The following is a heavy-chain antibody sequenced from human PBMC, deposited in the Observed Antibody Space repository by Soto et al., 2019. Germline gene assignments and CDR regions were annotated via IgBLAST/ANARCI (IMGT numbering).Heavy chain of an antibody. D-gene: IGHD2-8*01. CDR3: ARKVLGEGYFDY. Sequence: LSLTCTVSGGSISSYYWSWIRQPPGKGLEWIGYIYYSGSTNYNPSLKSRITISVDTSKNQFSLKLSSVTAADTAVYYCARKVLGEGYFDYWGQGTLVTVSS. CDR1: GGSISSYY. J-gene: IGHJ4*02. CDR2: IYYSGST. V-gene: IGHV4-59*01.